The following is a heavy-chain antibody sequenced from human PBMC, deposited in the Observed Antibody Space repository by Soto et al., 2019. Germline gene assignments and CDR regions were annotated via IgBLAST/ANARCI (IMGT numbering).Heavy chain of an antibody. CDR1: GFAFSSHW. CDR2: INSDGTIT. V-gene: IGHV3-74*01. J-gene: IGHJ6*02. CDR3: GRDPDQYSCYGLDV. D-gene: IGHD2-15*01. Sequence: EVQLVESGGDFVQPGGSLRLSCVASGFAFSSHWMYWVRQAPGKGLVWVSRINSDGTITTYADSVKGRFTISRDNAKKTLYLQMNSLRVEDAALYYGGRDPDQYSCYGLDVWGQGTTVIVS.